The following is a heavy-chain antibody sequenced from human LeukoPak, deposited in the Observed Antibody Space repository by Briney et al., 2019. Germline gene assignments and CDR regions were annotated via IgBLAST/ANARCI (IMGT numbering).Heavy chain of an antibody. CDR3: ARDREGYYDSSGYIDY. D-gene: IGHD3-22*01. CDR2: INPNSGGT. CDR1: GYTFTGYY. J-gene: IGHJ4*02. V-gene: IGHV1-2*02. Sequence: ASVKVSCKASGYTFTGYYMHWVRQAPGQGLEWMGWINPNSGGTNYAQKFQGRVTITRDTSASTAYMELSSLRSEDMAVYYCARDREGYYDSSGYIDYWGQGTLVTVSS.